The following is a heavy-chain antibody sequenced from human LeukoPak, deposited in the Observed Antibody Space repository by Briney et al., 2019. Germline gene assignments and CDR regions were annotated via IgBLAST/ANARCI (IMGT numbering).Heavy chain of an antibody. Sequence: SVTVSCQASRGTFSSHAISWVRQAPGPGLEWMGGIIPLFGTANYAQPFQGRVTITPDDSTSTVYMELSSLSSEDTAVYYCARDPAMVRGVTPHNWFDPWGQGTLVTVSS. V-gene: IGHV1-69*13. J-gene: IGHJ5*02. D-gene: IGHD3-10*01. CDR2: IIPLFGTA. CDR1: RGTFSSHA. CDR3: ARDPAMVRGVTPHNWFDP.